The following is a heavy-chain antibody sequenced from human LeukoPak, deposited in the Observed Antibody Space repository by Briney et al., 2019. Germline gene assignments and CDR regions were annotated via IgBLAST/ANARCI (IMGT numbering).Heavy chain of an antibody. CDR2: IWYDGSDE. J-gene: IGHJ4*02. CDR1: GFTFSSHG. CDR3: ARDGGYHSSGAFDY. Sequence: GGSLRLSCAASGFTFSSHGMHWVRQAPGKGLEWVSIIWYDGSDEYYADSVKGRFTISRDNSKNTLYLQMNSLRAEDTAVYYCARDGGYHSSGAFDYWGQGTLVTVSS. V-gene: IGHV3-33*01. D-gene: IGHD3-22*01.